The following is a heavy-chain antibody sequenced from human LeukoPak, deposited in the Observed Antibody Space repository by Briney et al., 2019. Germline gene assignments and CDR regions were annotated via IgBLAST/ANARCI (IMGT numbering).Heavy chain of an antibody. V-gene: IGHV3-20*04. CDR2: INWNGGST. CDR3: ARDFRFLEDY. CDR1: GFTFDDYG. J-gene: IGHJ4*02. Sequence: PGGSLRLSCAASGFTFDDYGMSWVRQAPGKGLEWVSGINWNGGSTGYADSVKGRFTIARDNAKNSLYLQMNSLRAEDTAVYYCARDFRFLEDYWGQGTLVTVSS. D-gene: IGHD3-3*01.